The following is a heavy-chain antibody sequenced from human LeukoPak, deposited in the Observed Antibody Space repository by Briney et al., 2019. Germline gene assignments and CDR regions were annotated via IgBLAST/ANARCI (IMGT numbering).Heavy chain of an antibody. V-gene: IGHV3-48*04. Sequence: GGSLRLSCAASGFTFTEYSIIWVRQAPGKGLEWVSFISDISDRSSTIHYADSVKGRFTISRDNAERSVYLQMNSLRADDTAVYYCARVRGPTLKTCYMDVWGTGTTVTVSS. CDR2: ISDRSSTI. J-gene: IGHJ6*03. D-gene: IGHD3-10*01. CDR1: GFTFTEYS. CDR3: ARVRGPTLKTCYMDV.